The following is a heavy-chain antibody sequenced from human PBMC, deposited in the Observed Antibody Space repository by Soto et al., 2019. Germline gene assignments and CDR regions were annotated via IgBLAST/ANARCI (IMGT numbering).Heavy chain of an antibody. Sequence: SQTLSLPCPLSGVSVSSNNAALNWIRHSPSRGLEWLGRTYYRSKWYNDYAVSVKSRITIHPDTSKNQFSLQLYSLTPEDTAVYYCARAGDYDSWSGYTSQYYYYAMDVWGQGTTVTVSS. D-gene: IGHD3-3*01. CDR2: TYYRSKWYN. CDR3: ARAGDYDSWSGYTSQYYYYAMDV. CDR1: GVSVSSNNAA. V-gene: IGHV6-1*01. J-gene: IGHJ6*02.